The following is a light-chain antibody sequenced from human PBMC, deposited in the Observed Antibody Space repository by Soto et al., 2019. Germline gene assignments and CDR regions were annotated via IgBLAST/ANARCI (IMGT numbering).Light chain of an antibody. CDR3: QQSYSTLWT. CDR1: QSVSSN. CDR2: GAS. J-gene: IGKJ1*01. V-gene: IGKV3-15*01. Sequence: EIVLTQSPATLSLSPGERATLSCRASQSVSSNLAWYQQKPGQAPRLLIYGASTRATGIPARFSGSGSGTDFTLTISSLQPEDFATYYCQQSYSTLWTFGQGTKVDI.